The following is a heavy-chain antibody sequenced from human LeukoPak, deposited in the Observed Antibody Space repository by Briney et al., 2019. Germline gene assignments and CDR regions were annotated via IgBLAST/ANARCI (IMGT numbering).Heavy chain of an antibody. Sequence: GGSLGLSCTASGFRFSDFWMHWVRQAPGKGLEWVSRIRGDWHDTTYADSAKGRFTISRDNAQNTLYLQMNSLRVEDTAVYYCASDRVLGSGSLDNWGQGTLVTVSS. CDR1: GFRFSDFW. D-gene: IGHD3-10*01. V-gene: IGHV3-74*01. CDR2: IRGDWHDT. CDR3: ASDRVLGSGSLDN. J-gene: IGHJ4*02.